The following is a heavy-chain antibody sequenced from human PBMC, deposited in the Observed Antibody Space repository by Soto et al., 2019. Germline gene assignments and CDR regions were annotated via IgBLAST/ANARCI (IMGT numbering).Heavy chain of an antibody. D-gene: IGHD2-21*02. CDR1: GDSIASSSYY. V-gene: IGHV4-39*01. J-gene: IGHJ6*03. CDR2: IDYSGNT. CDR3: ARLRWYDGDSVTNDYMDF. Sequence: HLQESGPGLVKPSATLSLPCSVSGDSIASSSYYWAWIRQPPGRGLEWIGSIDYSGNTYYKPYLTCRAAIYGDTSKIQFSLRLTFVTAADAAVYYCARLRWYDGDSVTNDYMDFGGNGAPVTVSS.